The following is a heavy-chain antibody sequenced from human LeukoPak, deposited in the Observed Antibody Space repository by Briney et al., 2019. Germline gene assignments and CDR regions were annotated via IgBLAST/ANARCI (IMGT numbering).Heavy chain of an antibody. V-gene: IGHV4-61*02. CDR2: IYFSGSA. D-gene: IGHD2-2*02. CDR1: GVSISNDGYY. CDR3: ARDLRYCSSTSCYTGYYYYYMDV. J-gene: IGHJ6*03. Sequence: SETLSLTCTVSGVSISNDGYYWTWIRQSAGKGLEWIGRIYFSGSANRNPSLKSRVSISIDTSKNQFSLNVTSVTAADTAVYYCARDLRYCSSTSCYTGYYYYYMDVWGKGTTVTVSS.